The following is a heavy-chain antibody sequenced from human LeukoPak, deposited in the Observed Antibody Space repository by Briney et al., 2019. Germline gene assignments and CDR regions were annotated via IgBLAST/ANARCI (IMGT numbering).Heavy chain of an antibody. CDR2: INQDGSEK. V-gene: IGHV3-7*01. CDR3: ARDKIWTAPAGGYYFDY. D-gene: IGHD6-13*01. CDR1: GFTFSNYW. J-gene: IGHJ4*02. Sequence: GGSLRLSCAASGFTFSNYWMSWVRQAPGKGLEWVANINQDGSEKYFLDSVKGRFTISRDNAKNSLYLQMNSLRVEDTAVYYCARDKIWTAPAGGYYFDYWGQGSLVTVSS.